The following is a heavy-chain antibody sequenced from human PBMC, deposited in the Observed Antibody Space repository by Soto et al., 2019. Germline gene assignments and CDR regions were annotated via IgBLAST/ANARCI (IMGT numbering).Heavy chain of an antibody. CDR3: ARTLRGRGVKYFDD. CDR2: TYYRSKWHY. Sequence: SQTLSLTCAISGDSVSNNSVAWNWVRQSPSRGLEWLGRTYYRSKWHYDYAPSVRSRITINPDTSKDHFSLQLNSVSPEDAAVYYCARTLRGRGVKYFDDWGQGTLVTVSS. D-gene: IGHD3-10*01. J-gene: IGHJ4*02. V-gene: IGHV6-1*01. CDR1: GDSVSNNSVA.